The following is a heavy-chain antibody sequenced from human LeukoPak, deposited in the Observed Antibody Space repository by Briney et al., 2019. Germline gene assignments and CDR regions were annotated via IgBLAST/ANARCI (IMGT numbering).Heavy chain of an antibody. CDR3: AKDRGTSWKGYYMDV. V-gene: IGHV3-9*01. J-gene: IGHJ6*03. Sequence: GRSLRLSCAASGFTFDDYAMHWDRQAPGKGLEWVSGISWNSGSIGYADSVKGRLTISRDNAKNSLYLQMNSLRAEDTALYYCAKDRGTSWKGYYMDVWGKGTTVTVSS. CDR2: ISWNSGSI. D-gene: IGHD2-2*01. CDR1: GFTFDDYA.